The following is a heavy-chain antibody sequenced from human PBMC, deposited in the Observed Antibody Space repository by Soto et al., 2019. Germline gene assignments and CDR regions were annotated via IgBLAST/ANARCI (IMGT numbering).Heavy chain of an antibody. CDR3: ARGLGQDAFDI. CDR1: GFTVSSNY. Sequence: GGSLRLSCAAPGFTVSSNYMSWVRQAPGKGLEWVSVIYSGGSTYYADSVKGRFTISRHNSKNTLYLQMNSLRAEDTAVYYCARGLGQDAFDIWGQGTMVTVS. CDR2: IYSGGST. J-gene: IGHJ3*02. V-gene: IGHV3-53*04.